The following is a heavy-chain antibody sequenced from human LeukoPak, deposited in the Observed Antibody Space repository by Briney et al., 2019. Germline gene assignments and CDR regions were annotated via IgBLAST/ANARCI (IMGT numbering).Heavy chain of an antibody. CDR2: IYYSGCT. D-gene: IGHD2-2*03. CDR3: ARHRPGYCSSTSCPRVGAFDI. Sequence: SSETLSLTCTVSGGSISSGDYYWSWLRQPPGKGLEWIGYIYYSGCTYYNPSLKSRVTISVDTSKNQFSLKLSSVTAADTAVYYCARHRPGYCSSTSCPRVGAFDIWGQGTMVTVSS. CDR1: GGSISSGDYY. V-gene: IGHV4-30-4*01. J-gene: IGHJ3*02.